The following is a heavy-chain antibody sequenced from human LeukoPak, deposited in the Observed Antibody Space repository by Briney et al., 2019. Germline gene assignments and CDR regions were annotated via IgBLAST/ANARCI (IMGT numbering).Heavy chain of an antibody. CDR1: GFTFSDYY. D-gene: IGHD3-3*01. Sequence: PGGSLRLSCAASGFTFSDYYMSWIRQAPGKGLEWVSAISGSGDSTYYADSVKGRFTISRDNAKNTLFLQMNSLRAEDTAVYYCAKGIEWLLYCDYWGQGTLVTASS. J-gene: IGHJ4*02. V-gene: IGHV3-23*01. CDR3: AKGIEWLLYCDY. CDR2: ISGSGDST.